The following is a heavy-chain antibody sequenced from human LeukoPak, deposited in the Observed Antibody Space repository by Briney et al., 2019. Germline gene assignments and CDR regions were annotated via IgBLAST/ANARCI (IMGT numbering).Heavy chain of an antibody. V-gene: IGHV4-59*08. CDR3: ARELTYADY. D-gene: IGHD1-26*01. CDR1: GDSIRNNY. CDR2: IYSSGST. Sequence: PSETLSLTCSVSGDSIRNNYWSWIRQPPGQGLEWIGYIYSSGSTTYNPSLKSRITISVDTSKNQFSLKLSSVTAADTAVYYCARELTYADYWGQGTLVTVSS. J-gene: IGHJ4*02.